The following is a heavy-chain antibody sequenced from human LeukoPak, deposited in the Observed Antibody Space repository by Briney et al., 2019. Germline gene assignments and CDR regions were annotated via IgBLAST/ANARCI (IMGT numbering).Heavy chain of an antibody. CDR2: IYYSGST. J-gene: IGHJ6*02. Sequence: SETLSLTCTVSGGSISSYYWSWIRQPPGKGLEWIGYIYYSGSTNYNPSLKSRVTISVDTSKNQFSLKLSSVTAADTAVYYCAKRMDVWGQGTTVTVSS. V-gene: IGHV4-59*08. CDR1: GGSISSYY. CDR3: AKRMDV.